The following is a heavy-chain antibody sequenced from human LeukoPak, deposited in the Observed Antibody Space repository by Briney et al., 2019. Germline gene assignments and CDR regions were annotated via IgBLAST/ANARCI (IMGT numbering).Heavy chain of an antibody. J-gene: IGHJ4*02. CDR1: GYTFTSYY. Sequence: ASVKVSCKASGYTFTSYYMHWVRQAPGQGLEWMGIINPSGGSTSYAQKFQGRVTMTRDTSTSTVYMELSSLRSEDTAVYYCARVDYDFWSGYFNPGDYWGQGTLVIVSS. D-gene: IGHD3-3*01. CDR3: ARVDYDFWSGYFNPGDY. V-gene: IGHV1-46*01. CDR2: INPSGGST.